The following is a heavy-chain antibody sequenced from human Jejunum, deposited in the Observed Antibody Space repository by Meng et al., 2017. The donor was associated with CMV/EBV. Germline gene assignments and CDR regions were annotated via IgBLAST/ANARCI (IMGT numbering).Heavy chain of an antibody. CDR2: ISSTSTYI. CDR1: CSSYN. J-gene: IGHJ4*02. D-gene: IGHD6-13*01. Sequence: CSSYNFNWVGLDPGKGLEWVASISSTSTYIYYADSVKGRFTISRDNAKNSVYLQMNSLRAEDTAVYYCATPPRNYNSNWYTYSFAYWGQGTLVTVSS. CDR3: ATPPRNYNSNWYTYSFAY. V-gene: IGHV3-21*01.